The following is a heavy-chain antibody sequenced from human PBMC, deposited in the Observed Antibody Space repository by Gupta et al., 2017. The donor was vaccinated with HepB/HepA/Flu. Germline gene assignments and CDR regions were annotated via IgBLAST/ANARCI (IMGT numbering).Heavy chain of an antibody. CDR2: IYYSGST. V-gene: IGHV4-39*01. D-gene: IGHD5-18*01. Sequence: QLHLQESGPGLVRPSYTLSLNCTVTGRSIRTGSYYWGWTRPPPCKGLEWIGSIYYSGSTYYNPSLKSRVTISVDTSKNQFSLKLSSVTAADTAVYYCARLPPRIQLWLNRENDAFDIWGQGTMVTVSS. J-gene: IGHJ3*02. CDR3: ARLPPRIQLWLNRENDAFDI. CDR1: GRSIRTGSYY.